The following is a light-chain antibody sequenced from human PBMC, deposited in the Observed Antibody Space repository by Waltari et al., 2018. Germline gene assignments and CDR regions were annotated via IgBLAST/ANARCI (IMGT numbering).Light chain of an antibody. CDR3: QESYSFTRT. V-gene: IGKV1-39*01. Sequence: DIQMTQSPSSLSASVGDRITITCRASQTMSRYLTWYQQKPGKAPNLLIYAASSLQSGVPSRFSGSGSGRDFTLIITSLQPEDFATYYCQESYSFTRTFGQGTKVEIK. CDR1: QTMSRY. J-gene: IGKJ1*01. CDR2: AAS.